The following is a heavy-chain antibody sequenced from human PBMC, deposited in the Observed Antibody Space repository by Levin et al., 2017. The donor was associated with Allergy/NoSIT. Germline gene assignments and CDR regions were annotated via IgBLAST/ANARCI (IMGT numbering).Heavy chain of an antibody. CDR1: GVSIRIYY. Sequence: PSQTLSLTCTVSGVSIRIYYWSWIRPPPGKGLEWIGYIYYSGSTTYNPSLKSRVTFSVDTSKNQFSLRLRSVTAADTAVYYCARMNDGLDVWGQGTTVTVSS. V-gene: IGHV4-59*01. J-gene: IGHJ6*02. CDR2: IYYSGST. CDR3: ARMNDGLDV. D-gene: IGHD1-1*01.